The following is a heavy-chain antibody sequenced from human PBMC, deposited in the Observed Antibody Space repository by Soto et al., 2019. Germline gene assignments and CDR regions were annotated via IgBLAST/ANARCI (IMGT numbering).Heavy chain of an antibody. CDR2: ISGSGGST. V-gene: IGHV3-23*01. CDR3: AKDESVVPAAILAVYFDY. CDR1: GFTFSSYA. D-gene: IGHD2-2*01. Sequence: GGSLRLSCAASGFTFSSYAMSWVRQAPGKGLEWVSAISGSGGSTYYADSVKGRFTISRDNSKNTLYLQMNSLRAEDTAVYYCAKDESVVPAAILAVYFDYWGQGTLVTVSS. J-gene: IGHJ4*02.